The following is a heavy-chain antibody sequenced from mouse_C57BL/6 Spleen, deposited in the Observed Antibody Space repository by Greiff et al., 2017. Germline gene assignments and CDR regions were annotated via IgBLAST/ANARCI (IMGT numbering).Heavy chain of an antibody. V-gene: IGHV1-82*01. J-gene: IGHJ4*01. CDR3: ARDGYHYRDYAMDY. CDR1: GYAFSSSW. D-gene: IGHD2-3*01. CDR2: IYPGDGDT. Sequence: QVQLQQSGPELVKPGASVKISCKASGYAFSSSWMNWVKQRPGKGLEWIGRIYPGDGDTNYNRKFKGKATLTADKSSSTAYMQLSSLTSEDSAVYYCARDGYHYRDYAMDYWGQGTSVTVSS.